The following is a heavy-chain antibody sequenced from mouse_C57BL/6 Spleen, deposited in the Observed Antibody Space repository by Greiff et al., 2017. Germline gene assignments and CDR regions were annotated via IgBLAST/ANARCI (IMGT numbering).Heavy chain of an antibody. CDR1: GYAFSSSW. Sequence: VQLQQSGPELVKPGASVKISCKASGYAFSSSWMNWVKQRPGKGLEWIGRIYPGDGDTNSNGKFKGKATLTADKSSSTAYMQLSSLTSEDSAVYFCAKEEDDYGGVADWGKGTLVTVSA. CDR3: AKEEDDYGGVAD. CDR2: IYPGDGDT. D-gene: IGHD2-4*01. V-gene: IGHV1-82*01. J-gene: IGHJ3*01.